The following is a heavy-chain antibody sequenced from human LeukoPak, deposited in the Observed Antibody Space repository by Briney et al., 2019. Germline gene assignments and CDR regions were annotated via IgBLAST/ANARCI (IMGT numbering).Heavy chain of an antibody. CDR3: ARLRSGWDFDY. CDR2: ISPGDSDT. CDR1: GYSFTSYW. J-gene: IGHJ4*02. D-gene: IGHD6-19*01. Sequence: GASLKISCKGSGYSFTSYWIGWVRQMPGKGLEWMGIISPGDSDTRYSPSFQGQVSISADKSISTAYLQWSSVKASDTAMYYCARLRSGWDFDYWGQGSLVTVSS. V-gene: IGHV5-51*01.